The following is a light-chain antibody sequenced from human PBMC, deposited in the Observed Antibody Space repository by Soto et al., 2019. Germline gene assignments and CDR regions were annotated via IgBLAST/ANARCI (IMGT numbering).Light chain of an antibody. V-gene: IGLV2-23*02. J-gene: IGLJ1*01. CDR2: ELT. CDR3: CSYAGSTTPYV. CDR1: RTDVGSYNL. Sequence: QSALTQPASVSGSPGQSITISCTGTRTDVGSYNLVSWYQQHPGKAPKLMIYELTKRPSGVSNRFSGSRSGNTASLTISCLQAEYEANYYCCSYAGSTTPYVFGTGTKLTVL.